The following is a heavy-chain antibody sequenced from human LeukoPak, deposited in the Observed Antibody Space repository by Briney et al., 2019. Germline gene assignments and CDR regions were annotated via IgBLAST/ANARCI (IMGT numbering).Heavy chain of an antibody. CDR2: INPNSGGT. CDR3: ATTDTAMAQAGDGNGMGVFDY. J-gene: IGHJ4*02. CDR1: GYTFTGYY. V-gene: IGHV1-2*02. D-gene: IGHD5-18*01. Sequence: ASVKVSCKASGYTFTGYYMHWVRQAPGQGLEWMGWINPNSGGTNYAQKFQGRVTMTRDTSISTAYMELSRLRSDDTAVYYCATTDTAMAQAGDGNGMGVFDYWGQGTLVTVSS.